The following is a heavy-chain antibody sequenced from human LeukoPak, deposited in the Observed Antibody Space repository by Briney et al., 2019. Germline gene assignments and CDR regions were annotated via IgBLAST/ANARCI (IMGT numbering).Heavy chain of an antibody. D-gene: IGHD6-13*01. J-gene: IGHJ4*02. Sequence: GGSLRLSCAASGFTFSSYAMSWVRQAPGKGLEWVSAISGSGGSTYYADSVKGRFTISGDNSKNTLYLQMNSLRAEDTAVYYCAKPGSSHSYYFDYWGQGTLVTVSS. CDR1: GFTFSSYA. V-gene: IGHV3-23*01. CDR2: ISGSGGST. CDR3: AKPGSSHSYYFDY.